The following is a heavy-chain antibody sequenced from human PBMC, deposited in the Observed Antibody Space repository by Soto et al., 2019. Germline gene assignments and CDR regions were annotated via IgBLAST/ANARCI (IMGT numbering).Heavy chain of an antibody. Sequence: GASVKVSCKASGYTFTNYGISWVRQAPGQGLEWMGWASAYNGNTNYAQKFQGRVTMTTDTSTSTAYMELRSLRSDDTAVYYCARDFNCTRRCIDVFDIWGQGTMVTVSS. CDR3: ARDFNCTRRCIDVFDI. J-gene: IGHJ3*02. CDR2: ASAYNGNT. D-gene: IGHD2-8*01. CDR1: GYTFTNYG. V-gene: IGHV1-18*01.